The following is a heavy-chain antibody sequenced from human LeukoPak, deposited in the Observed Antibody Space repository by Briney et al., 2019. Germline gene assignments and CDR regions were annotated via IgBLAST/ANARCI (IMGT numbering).Heavy chain of an antibody. J-gene: IGHJ3*02. CDR1: GGSISSYH. CDR2: IYYSGST. D-gene: IGHD2-2*01. Sequence: SETLSLTCTVSGGSISSYHWSWIRQPPGKGLEWIGYIYYSGSTNCNPSLKSRVTISVDTSKNQFSLKLSSVTAADTAVYYCARGAAASGGAFDIWGQGTMVTVSS. V-gene: IGHV4-59*01. CDR3: ARGAAASGGAFDI.